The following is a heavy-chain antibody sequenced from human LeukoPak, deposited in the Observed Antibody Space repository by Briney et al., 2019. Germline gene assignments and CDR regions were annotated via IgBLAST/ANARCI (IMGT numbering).Heavy chain of an antibody. CDR3: AKDFGGAGSYYCPFDY. Sequence: GGSLRLSCAASGFTVSSNYMSWVRQAPGKGLEWVSVIYSGGSTYYADSVKGRFTISRDNSKNTLYLQMNSLRAEDTAVYYCAKDFGGAGSYYCPFDYWGQGTLVTVSS. V-gene: IGHV3-66*01. D-gene: IGHD3-10*01. CDR2: IYSGGST. J-gene: IGHJ4*02. CDR1: GFTVSSNY.